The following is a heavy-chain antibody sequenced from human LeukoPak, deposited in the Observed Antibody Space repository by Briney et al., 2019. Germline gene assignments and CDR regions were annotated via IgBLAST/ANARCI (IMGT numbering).Heavy chain of an antibody. CDR2: INPNSGGT. D-gene: IGHD5-12*01. Sequence: GASVKVSCKASGYTFSSYAMNWVRQAPGQGLEWMGRINPNSGGTNYAQKFQGRVTMTRDTSISTAYMELSRLRSDDTAVYYCARRGYSGYDEFDYWGQGTLVTVSS. V-gene: IGHV1-2*06. CDR1: GYTFSSYA. CDR3: ARRGYSGYDEFDY. J-gene: IGHJ4*02.